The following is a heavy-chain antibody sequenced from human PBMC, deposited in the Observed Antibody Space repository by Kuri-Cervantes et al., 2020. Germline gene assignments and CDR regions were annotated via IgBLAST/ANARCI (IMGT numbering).Heavy chain of an antibody. CDR1: GFTLSSYA. Sequence: GESLKISCAASGFTLSSYAMHWVRQAPGRGLEWVSAISGSGGSTYYADSVKGRFTISRDNSKNTLYLQMNSLRAEDTAVYYCATKYYDFWSGWENYYYGMDVWGQGTTVTVSS. V-gene: IGHV3-23*01. D-gene: IGHD3-3*01. CDR3: ATKYYDFWSGWENYYYGMDV. J-gene: IGHJ6*02. CDR2: ISGSGGST.